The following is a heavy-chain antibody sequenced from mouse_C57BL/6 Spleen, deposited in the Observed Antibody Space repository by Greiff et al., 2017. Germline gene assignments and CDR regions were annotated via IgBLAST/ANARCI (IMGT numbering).Heavy chain of an antibody. Sequence: VQLQQPGAELVMPGASVKLSCKASGYTFTSYWMHWVKQRPGQGLEWIGEIDTSDSYTNYNQKFKGKSTLTVDKSSSTAYMQLSSLTSEDSAVYYCARTGALGYFDYWGQGTTLTVSS. V-gene: IGHV1-69*01. CDR1: GYTFTSYW. CDR3: ARTGALGYFDY. J-gene: IGHJ2*01. CDR2: IDTSDSYT.